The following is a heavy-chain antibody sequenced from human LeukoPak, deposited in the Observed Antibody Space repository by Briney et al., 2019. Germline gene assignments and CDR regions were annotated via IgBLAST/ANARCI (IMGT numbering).Heavy chain of an antibody. V-gene: IGHV3-7*01. CDR3: ASLSLGY. D-gene: IGHD2/OR15-2a*01. CDR2: IKEDGSGK. J-gene: IGHJ4*02. CDR1: GFTFSSCW. Sequence: GGSLTLSCAASGFTFSSCWMSWVRQTPGKGLEWMASIKEDGSGKYYVDSVKGRFTISRDNAKNSLSLQMNSLRVEDAAIYYCASLSLGYWGQGTLVTVSS.